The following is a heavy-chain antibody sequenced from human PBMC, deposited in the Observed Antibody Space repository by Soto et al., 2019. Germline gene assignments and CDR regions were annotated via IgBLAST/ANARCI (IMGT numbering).Heavy chain of an antibody. CDR2: IIPIFGTA. V-gene: IGHV1-69*13. CDR3: ANDFWSGPPRGYYGIDV. Sequence: SVKVSCKASGGTFSSYSISWVRQAPGQGLEWMGGIIPIFGTANYAQKFQGRVTITADESTSTAYMELSSLRSEDTAVYYCANDFWSGPPRGYYGIDVWGQGTTVTVSS. CDR1: GGTFSSYS. D-gene: IGHD3-3*01. J-gene: IGHJ6*02.